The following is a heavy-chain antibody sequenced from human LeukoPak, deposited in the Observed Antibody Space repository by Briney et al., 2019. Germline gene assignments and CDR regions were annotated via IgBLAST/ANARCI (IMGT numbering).Heavy chain of an antibody. CDR2: FDPEDGET. CDR3: ATNIEGATGMGYFDY. CDR1: GYTLTELS. D-gene: IGHD1-26*01. V-gene: IGHV1-24*01. Sequence: ASVKVSCKVSGYTLTELSMHWVRQAPGKGLEWMGGFDPEDGETIYAQKFQGRVTMTEDTSTDTAYMELSSLRSEDTAVYYCATNIEGATGMGYFDYWGQGTLVTVSS. J-gene: IGHJ4*02.